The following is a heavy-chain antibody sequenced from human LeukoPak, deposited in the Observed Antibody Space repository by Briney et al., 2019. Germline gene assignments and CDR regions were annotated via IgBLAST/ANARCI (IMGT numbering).Heavy chain of an antibody. J-gene: IGHJ5*02. CDR1: GYSFTTYW. CDR3: ASYGRGVGASRDWFDP. D-gene: IGHD3-10*02. V-gene: IGHV5-51*01. Sequence: GESLKISCKGSGYSFTTYWIGWVRQLPGKGLEWMGIIYPGDSDTRYSPSFQGQVTISADKSISTAYLQWNSLKASDTAIYYCASYGRGVGASRDWFDPWGQGTLVTVSS. CDR2: IYPGDSDT.